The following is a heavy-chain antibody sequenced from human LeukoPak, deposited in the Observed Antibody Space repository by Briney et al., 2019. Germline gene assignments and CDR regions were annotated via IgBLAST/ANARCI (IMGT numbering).Heavy chain of an antibody. Sequence: SETLSLTCAVSGVSFSGHYWTWIRQPPGKGLEWIGEINHSGSANYNPSLKSRVTISLDTSKNQFFLKLSSVTAADTAVYYCARGQGTVTTHWGQGTLVTASS. D-gene: IGHD4-17*01. CDR1: GVSFSGHY. V-gene: IGHV4-34*01. J-gene: IGHJ4*02. CDR3: ARGQGTVTTH. CDR2: INHSGSA.